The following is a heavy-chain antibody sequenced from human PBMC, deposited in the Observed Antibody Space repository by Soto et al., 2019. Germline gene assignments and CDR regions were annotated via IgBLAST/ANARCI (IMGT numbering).Heavy chain of an antibody. CDR1: GYTFTGYY. V-gene: IGHV1-2*04. J-gene: IGHJ4*02. D-gene: IGHD6-19*01. Sequence: QVQLVQSGAEVTKPGASVKVYCKASGYTFTGYYMHWVRQAPGQGLEWMGWITPNSGGTNYAQKFQCWVTMTRYTSISTSYMELSRLKSDDTAGYYCARVGDSSGCYEFCTFAYWGQGTLVTVS. CDR2: ITPNSGGT. CDR3: ARVGDSSGCYEFCTFAY.